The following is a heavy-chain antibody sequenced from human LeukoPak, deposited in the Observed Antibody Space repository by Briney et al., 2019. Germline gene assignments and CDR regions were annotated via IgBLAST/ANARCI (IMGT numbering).Heavy chain of an antibody. J-gene: IGHJ4*02. CDR2: IYYSGST. CDR1: GGSISSYY. V-gene: IGHV4-59*01. Sequence: SETLSLTCTVSGGSISSYYWSWIRQPPGKGLEWIGYIYYSGSTNYNPSLKSRVTISVDTSKNQFSLKLSSVTAADTAVYYCAGTAVAGRLHFDYWGQGTLVTVSS. D-gene: IGHD6-19*01. CDR3: AGTAVAGRLHFDY.